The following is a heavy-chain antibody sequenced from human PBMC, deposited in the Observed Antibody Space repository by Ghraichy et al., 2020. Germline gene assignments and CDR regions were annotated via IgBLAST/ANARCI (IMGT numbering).Heavy chain of an antibody. CDR1: GLTFSSYA. J-gene: IGHJ4*02. Sequence: GESLNISCAASGLTFSSYAMIRVRQVPGKGLEWFSAISGSGGSTYYADSVKGRFTISRDNSKNTLYLQMNSLRAEDTAVYYCAKGPPYGSGTPHPNDYWGQGTLVTYSS. CDR3: AKGPPYGSGTPHPNDY. CDR2: ISGSGGST. V-gene: IGHV3-23*01. D-gene: IGHD3-10*01.